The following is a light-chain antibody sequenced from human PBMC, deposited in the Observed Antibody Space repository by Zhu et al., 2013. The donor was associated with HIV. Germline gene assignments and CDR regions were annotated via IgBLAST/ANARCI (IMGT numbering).Light chain of an antibody. CDR2: GAS. CDR1: QTVSSNY. Sequence: EIVLTQSPGTLSLSPGERATLSCRASQTVSSNYLAWYQQRLGQAPRLLIYGASSRATGIPDRFSGSGSGTDFTLTINRLEPEDFAVYYCQQRSTWPPMCTFGQGTKLEIK. CDR3: QQRSTWPPMCT. V-gene: IGKV3D-20*02. J-gene: IGKJ2*02.